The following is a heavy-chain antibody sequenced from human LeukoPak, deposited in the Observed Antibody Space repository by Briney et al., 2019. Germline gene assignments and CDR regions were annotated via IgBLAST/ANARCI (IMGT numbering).Heavy chain of an antibody. V-gene: IGHV4-59*11. CDR2: MYDSVNT. D-gene: IGHD5-18*01. CDR1: GGSISSHY. Sequence: PSETLSLTCTVSGGSISSHYWSWIRQPPGKGLEWIAYMYDSVNTKDNPSFTSRITLSADTSKDQFSLRLRYLTAADTAVYYCATIKRGDIYGYFDFWGQGILVTVSS. J-gene: IGHJ4*02. CDR3: ATIKRGDIYGYFDF.